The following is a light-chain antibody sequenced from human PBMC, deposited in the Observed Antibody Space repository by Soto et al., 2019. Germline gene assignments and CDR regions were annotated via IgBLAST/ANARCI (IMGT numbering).Light chain of an antibody. CDR1: QGIRND. CDR2: AAS. J-gene: IGKJ2*01. Sequence: AIQMTQSPSSLSASVGDRVTITCRASQGIRNDLGWFQQKPGKAPKLLIYAASTLQSGVPSRVSGSGSGTDFILTISSLQPEDSATYYCLQDHNYPYTFGQGTKLEIK. CDR3: LQDHNYPYT. V-gene: IGKV1-6*01.